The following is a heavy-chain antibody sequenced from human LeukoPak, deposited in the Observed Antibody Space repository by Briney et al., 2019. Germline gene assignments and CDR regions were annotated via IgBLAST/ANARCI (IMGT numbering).Heavy chain of an antibody. Sequence: ASVKVSCKASGYTFTSYGISWVRQAPGQGLEWMGWMNPNSGNTGYAQKLQGRVTITRNTSISTAYMELSSLRSEDTAVYYCARDVRLYYYMDVWGKGTTVTVSS. V-gene: IGHV1-8*03. J-gene: IGHJ6*03. D-gene: IGHD1-1*01. CDR3: ARDVRLYYYMDV. CDR2: MNPNSGNT. CDR1: GYTFTSYG.